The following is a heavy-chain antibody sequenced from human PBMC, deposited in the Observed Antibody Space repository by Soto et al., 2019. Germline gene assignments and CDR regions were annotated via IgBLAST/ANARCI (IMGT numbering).Heavy chain of an antibody. D-gene: IGHD3-10*01. Sequence: QVQLVESGGGVVQPGRSLRLSCAASGFTFSSYGMHWVRQAPGKGLEWVAVISYDGSNKYYADSVKGRFTISRDNSKNTLYLQMTSRRAEETAVYYCAKDLRRRGRAYGMDVWGQGTTVTVYS. CDR1: GFTFSSYG. CDR2: ISYDGSNK. CDR3: AKDLRRRGRAYGMDV. J-gene: IGHJ6*02. V-gene: IGHV3-30*18.